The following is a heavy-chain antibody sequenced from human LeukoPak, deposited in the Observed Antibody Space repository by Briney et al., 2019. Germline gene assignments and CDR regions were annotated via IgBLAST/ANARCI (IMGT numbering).Heavy chain of an antibody. V-gene: IGHV3-53*01. D-gene: IGHD3-10*01. CDR3: ARDYYYGRAFDV. CDR2: LYSDGST. J-gene: IGHJ3*01. Sequence: GGSLRLSCAASGFAVSSSYMNWVRQAPGKGLEWVSILYSDGSTYYADSVKGRFTISRDKSKNTVYLQMNSLRAEDTAVYYCARDYYYGRAFDVWGQGTMVTVFS. CDR1: GFAVSSSY.